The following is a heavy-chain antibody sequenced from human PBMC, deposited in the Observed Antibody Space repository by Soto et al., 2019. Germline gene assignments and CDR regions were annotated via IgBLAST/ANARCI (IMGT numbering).Heavy chain of an antibody. V-gene: IGHV4-59*01. CDR3: ARGVEATPYYYNGRSL. CDR2: IYYSGST. Sequence: SETLSLTCTVSGGSISGYYWSWIRQPPGKGLEWIGYIYYSGSTNYNPSLKSRVTISVDTSKNQFSLKLSSVTAADTAVYYCARGVEATPYYYNGRSLWAHGTTVTVS. J-gene: IGHJ6*02. D-gene: IGHD2-15*01. CDR1: GGSISGYY.